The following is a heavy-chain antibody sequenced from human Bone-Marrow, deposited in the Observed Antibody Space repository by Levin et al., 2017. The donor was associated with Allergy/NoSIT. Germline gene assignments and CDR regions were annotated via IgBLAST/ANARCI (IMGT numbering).Heavy chain of an antibody. CDR3: AKSGFDSYFYMDV. V-gene: IGHV3-30*18. CDR2: ISYDGSQK. J-gene: IGHJ6*03. Sequence: LSLTCAASRFSFNIYGMHWVRQAPGKGLEWVSFISYDGSQKYYADSVKGRFTISRDNSQTTLYLQMDSLRTDDSAVYYCAKSGFDSYFYMDVWGRGTTVTVSS. CDR1: RFSFNIYG. D-gene: IGHD5-12*01.